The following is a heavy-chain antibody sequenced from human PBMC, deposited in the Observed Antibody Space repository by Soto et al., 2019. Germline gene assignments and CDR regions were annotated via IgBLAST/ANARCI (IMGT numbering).Heavy chain of an antibody. V-gene: IGHV3-7*01. D-gene: IGHD2-8*01. J-gene: IGHJ6*03. CDR2: IKQDGSEK. CDR1: GFTFSSYW. CDR3: AREGGIMVYAPINYMDV. Sequence: PGGSLRLSCAASGFTFSSYWMSWVRQAPGKGLEWVANIKQDGSEKYYVDSVKGRFTISRDNAKNSLYLQMNSLRAEDTAVYYCAREGGIMVYAPINYMDVWGKGTTVTVSS.